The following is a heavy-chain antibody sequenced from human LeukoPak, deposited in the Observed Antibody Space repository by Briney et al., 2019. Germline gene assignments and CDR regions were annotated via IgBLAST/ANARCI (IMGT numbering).Heavy chain of an antibody. CDR2: MYTTGST. CDR3: ARGRAYYDSSGFFNY. D-gene: IGHD3-22*01. CDR1: GDSISGYY. Sequence: SETLSLTWNVSGDSISGYYWNWIRQPAGKGLEWIGRMYTTGSTSYNPSLTSRVTMSVDTSKNQFSLNLNSVTAADTAFYYCARGRAYYDSSGFFNYWGQGILVTVSS. J-gene: IGHJ4*02. V-gene: IGHV4-4*07.